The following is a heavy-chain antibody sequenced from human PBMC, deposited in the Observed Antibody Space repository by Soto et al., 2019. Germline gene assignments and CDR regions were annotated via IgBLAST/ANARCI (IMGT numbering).Heavy chain of an antibody. CDR3: ARVVGALGHWFDP. D-gene: IGHD1-26*01. Sequence: QVQLVQSGGEVKKPGASVKVSCKASGYTFTSYGISWVRQAPGQGLEWMGRISAYNGNTNYAQKRRXRXXMTTDTSTSTAYMELRSLRSDDTAVYYCARVVGALGHWFDPWGQGTLVTVSS. CDR2: ISAYNGNT. V-gene: IGHV1-18*01. J-gene: IGHJ5*02. CDR1: GYTFTSYG.